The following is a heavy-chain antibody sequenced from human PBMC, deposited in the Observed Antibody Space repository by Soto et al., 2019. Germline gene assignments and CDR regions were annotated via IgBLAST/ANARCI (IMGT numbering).Heavy chain of an antibody. V-gene: IGHV1-69*02. CDR1: GDTFNFYS. D-gene: IGHD3-10*01. Sequence: QVQLVQSGAEVKRPGSSVKVSCKASGDTFNFYSINWVRQAPGLGLEWMGRVNPIVSMSNYAQKFQGRVTMTGDKSTSTAYMELSRLRSEATDIYYCASSYGSGYRAFDYWGQGALVTVSS. J-gene: IGHJ4*02. CDR3: ASSYGSGYRAFDY. CDR2: VNPIVSMS.